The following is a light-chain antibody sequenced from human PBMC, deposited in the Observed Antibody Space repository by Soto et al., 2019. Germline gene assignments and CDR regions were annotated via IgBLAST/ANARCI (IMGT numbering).Light chain of an antibody. CDR1: SSDVGAYNY. V-gene: IGLV2-14*01. CDR3: SSYTSSSTPL. J-gene: IGLJ2*01. CDR2: DVS. Sequence: QSALTQPASVSGSPGRSITISCTGTSSDVGAYNYVSWYQQYPGKAPKLMIYDVSKRPSGVSNRFSGSKSGNTASLTISGLQAEDEADYYCSSYTSSSTPLFGGGTKLTVL.